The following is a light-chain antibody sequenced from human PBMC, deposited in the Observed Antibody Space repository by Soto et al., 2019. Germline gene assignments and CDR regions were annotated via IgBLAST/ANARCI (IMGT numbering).Light chain of an antibody. CDR3: QQVNSYTIT. CDR1: QSVSSN. Sequence: EIVRTQSPATLSVSPGERATLSCRASQSVSSNLAWYQQKPGQAPRLLIYGASTRATGIPARFSGSGSGTEFTLTITSLKNEDFATYYCQQVNSYTITFCQGTRLEIK. J-gene: IGKJ5*01. V-gene: IGKV3-15*01. CDR2: GAS.